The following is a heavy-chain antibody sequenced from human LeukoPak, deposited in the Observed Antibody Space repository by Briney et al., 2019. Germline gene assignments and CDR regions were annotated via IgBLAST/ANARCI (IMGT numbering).Heavy chain of an antibody. Sequence: VASVKVSCKASGYTFIGYYIHWVRQAPGQGLEWMAWINPNSGDTNFAQKFQGRVTMTRDTSISTVYMELSRLRSVDTAVFFCARGYYDSSDFEYFQHWGQGTLVTVSS. V-gene: IGHV1-2*02. CDR2: INPNSGDT. CDR3: ARGYYDSSDFEYFQH. J-gene: IGHJ1*01. D-gene: IGHD3-22*01. CDR1: GYTFIGYY.